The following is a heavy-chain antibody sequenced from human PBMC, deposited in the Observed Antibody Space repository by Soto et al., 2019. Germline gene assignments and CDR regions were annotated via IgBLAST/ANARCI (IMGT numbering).Heavy chain of an antibody. V-gene: IGHV4-59*01. CDR3: ARADGNEYYYGMDG. CDR2: IYYSGST. D-gene: IGHD1-1*01. CDR1: GGSISSYY. Sequence: SETLSLTCTVSGGSISSYYWSWIRQPPGKGLEWIGYIYYSGSTNYNPSLKSRVTISVDTSKNQFSLKLSSVTAADTAVYYCARADGNEYYYGMDGWGQGTTVTVSS. J-gene: IGHJ6*02.